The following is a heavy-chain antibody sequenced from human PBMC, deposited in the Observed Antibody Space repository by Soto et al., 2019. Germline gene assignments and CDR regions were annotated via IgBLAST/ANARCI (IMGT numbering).Heavy chain of an antibody. D-gene: IGHD6-6*01. CDR2: ISSSSSYI. CDR1: GFTFSSYS. Sequence: EVQLVESGGGLVKPGGSLRLSCAASGFTFSSYSMNWVRQAPEKGLEWVSSISSSSSYISYADSVKGRFTISRDNAKNSVYLQRNSLRAEDTAVYYCARDLYSSSARYFDYWGQGTLVTVSS. J-gene: IGHJ4*02. V-gene: IGHV3-21*01. CDR3: ARDLYSSSARYFDY.